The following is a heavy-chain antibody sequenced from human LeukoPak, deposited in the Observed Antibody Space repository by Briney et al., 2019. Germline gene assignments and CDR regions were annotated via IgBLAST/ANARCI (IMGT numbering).Heavy chain of an antibody. J-gene: IGHJ5*02. CDR2: ISAYNGNT. D-gene: IGHD3-10*01. Sequence: ASVKVSCKASGYTFTSYGISWVRQAPGQGLVWMGWISAYNGNTNYAQKLQGRVTMTTDTSTSTAYMELRSLRSDDTAVYYCARVRYYYGSGSYLPWGQGTLVTVSS. V-gene: IGHV1-18*01. CDR1: GYTFTSYG. CDR3: ARVRYYYGSGSYLP.